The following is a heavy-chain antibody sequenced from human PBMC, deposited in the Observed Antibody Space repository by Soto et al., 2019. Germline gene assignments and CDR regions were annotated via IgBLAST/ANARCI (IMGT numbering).Heavy chain of an antibody. V-gene: IGHV3-48*02. Sequence: GGSLRLSCAASGFTFSTYSMNWVRQAPGKGLEWVSYISSTSTTIYYTDSVKGRFTISRDNAKNSLYLQMSSLRDEDTAVYYCARGSPFLPWGQGTLVTVSS. CDR3: ARGSPFLP. CDR2: ISSTSTTI. J-gene: IGHJ4*02. CDR1: GFTFSTYS.